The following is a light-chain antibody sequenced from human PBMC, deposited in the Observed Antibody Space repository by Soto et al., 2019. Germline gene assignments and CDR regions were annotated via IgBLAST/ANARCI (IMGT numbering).Light chain of an antibody. J-gene: IGLJ1*01. CDR2: EVS. V-gene: IGLV2-8*01. Sequence: QSVLTQPPSPSGAPGQSVTISCPGTSSYVGGYNFVSWYQQYPGKAPKLMIYEVSKRPSGVPDRFSGSKSGNTASLTVSGLQAEDEADYYCSSYAGSDNYVFGTGTKVTVL. CDR3: SSYAGSDNYV. CDR1: SSYVGGYNF.